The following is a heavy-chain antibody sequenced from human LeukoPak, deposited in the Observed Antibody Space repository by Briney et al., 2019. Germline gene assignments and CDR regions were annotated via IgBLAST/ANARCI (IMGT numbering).Heavy chain of an antibody. D-gene: IGHD2-15*01. CDR1: GYTFTSYD. Sequence: GASVKVSCKASGYTFTSYDINWVRQATGQGLEWMGWMNPNSGNTGYAQKFQGRVTITRNTSISTAYMELSSLRSEDTAVYYCARGTGYCSGGSCYLSWDHYYYYYMDVWGKGTTVTVSS. V-gene: IGHV1-8*03. CDR3: ARGTGYCSGGSCYLSWDHYYYYYMDV. CDR2: MNPNSGNT. J-gene: IGHJ6*03.